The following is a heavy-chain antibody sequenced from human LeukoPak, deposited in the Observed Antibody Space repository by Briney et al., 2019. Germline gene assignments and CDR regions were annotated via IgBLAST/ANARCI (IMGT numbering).Heavy chain of an antibody. J-gene: IGHJ4*02. Sequence: GASVKVSCKASGYTFTNYDINWVRQAPGQGLEWMGWMSPNSGNTGYAQKFQGRVSLTRDTSISTAHLELNSLTSEDTAVYYCAGGQPNWGFDFWGQGTLVTVSS. CDR1: GYTFTNYD. CDR3: AGGQPNWGFDF. CDR2: MSPNSGNT. V-gene: IGHV1-8*01. D-gene: IGHD7-27*01.